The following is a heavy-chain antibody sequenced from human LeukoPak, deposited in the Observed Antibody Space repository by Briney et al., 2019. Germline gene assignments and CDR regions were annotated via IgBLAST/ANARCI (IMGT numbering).Heavy chain of an antibody. Sequence: GGSLRLSCAASGFTFSSYGMHWVRQAPGKGLEWVAVISYDGSNKYYADSVKGRFTISRDNSKNTLYLQMNSLRAEDTAVYYCARVGQQLVLDYWGQGTLVTVST. D-gene: IGHD6-13*01. CDR2: ISYDGSNK. CDR1: GFTFSSYG. J-gene: IGHJ4*02. CDR3: ARVGQQLVLDY. V-gene: IGHV3-30*19.